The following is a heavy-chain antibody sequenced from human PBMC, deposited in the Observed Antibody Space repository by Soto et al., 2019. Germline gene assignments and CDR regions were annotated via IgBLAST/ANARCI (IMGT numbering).Heavy chain of an antibody. D-gene: IGHD5-18*01. CDR1: GGPISGYY. CDR3: ARDQTAMDYYGMDV. J-gene: IGHJ6*02. Sequence: SWTLSLTCSVSGGPISGYYWRWIRQPPGTGLEWIGYIYYSGSTNYNPSLKSRVTISVDTSKNQFSLKLSSVTAADTAVYYCARDQTAMDYYGMDVWGQGTTVTVSS. CDR2: IYYSGST. V-gene: IGHV4-59*01.